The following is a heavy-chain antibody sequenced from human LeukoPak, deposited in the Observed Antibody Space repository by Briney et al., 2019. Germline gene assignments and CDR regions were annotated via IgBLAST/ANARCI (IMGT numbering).Heavy chain of an antibody. CDR3: ARHLGSSGSYPFDY. J-gene: IGHJ4*02. CDR2: IYYSGST. D-gene: IGHD3-10*01. V-gene: IGHV4-39*01. Sequence: PSETLSLTCTVSGGSISSSSYYWGWIRQPPGKGLEWIGSIYYSGSTYYNSSLKSRVTMSVDMSKNQCSLILTSVAAADTAVYYCARHLGSSGSYPFDYWGQGTLVTVSS. CDR1: GGSISSSSYY.